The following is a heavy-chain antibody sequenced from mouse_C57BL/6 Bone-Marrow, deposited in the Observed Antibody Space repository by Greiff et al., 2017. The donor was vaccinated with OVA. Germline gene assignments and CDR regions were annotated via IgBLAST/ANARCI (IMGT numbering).Heavy chain of an antibody. CDR1: GYTFTGYW. CDR3: ARSFLIDYYGSSWYFDV. V-gene: IGHV1-9*01. CDR2: ILPGSGST. J-gene: IGHJ1*03. D-gene: IGHD1-1*01. Sequence: QVQLKESGAELMKPGASVKLSCKATGYTFTGYWIEWVKQRPGHGLEWIGEILPGSGSTNYNEKFKGKATFTADTSSNTAYMQLSSLKTEDSAIYYCARSFLIDYYGSSWYFDVWGTGTTVTVSS.